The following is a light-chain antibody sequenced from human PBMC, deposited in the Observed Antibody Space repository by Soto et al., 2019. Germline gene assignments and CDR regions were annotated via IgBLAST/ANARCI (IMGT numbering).Light chain of an antibody. Sequence: DIQMTQSPSSLSASVGDRVTITCQASQDISNYLNWYQQKPGKAPKLLIYDASNLETGVPSRFIGSGSGTDFTFTISSLQPEDIATYYCQQYDNLPLTVGQGTRLEIK. CDR2: DAS. CDR3: QQYDNLPLT. CDR1: QDISNY. V-gene: IGKV1-33*01. J-gene: IGKJ5*01.